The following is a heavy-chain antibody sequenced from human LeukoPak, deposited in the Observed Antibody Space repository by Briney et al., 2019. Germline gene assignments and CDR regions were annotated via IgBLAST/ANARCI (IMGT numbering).Heavy chain of an antibody. CDR2: IIPIFGTA. D-gene: IGHD3-22*01. CDR3: ARKVPNDSSGYYYRGQFDP. J-gene: IGHJ5*02. V-gene: IGHV1-69*06. CDR1: GGTFSSYA. Sequence: SVKVSCKASGGTFSSYAISWVRQAPGQGLEWMGGIIPIFGTANYAQKFQGRVTITADKSTSTAYMELSGLRSEDTAVYYCARKVPNDSSGYYYRGQFDPWGQGTLVTVSS.